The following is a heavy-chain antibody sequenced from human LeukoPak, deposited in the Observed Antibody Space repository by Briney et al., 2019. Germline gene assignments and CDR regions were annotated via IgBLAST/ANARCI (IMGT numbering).Heavy chain of an antibody. J-gene: IGHJ4*02. CDR2: IYSGGST. Sequence: GGSLRLSCAASGITVRSNYMSWVRQAPGKGLEWVSVIYSGGSTCYADSVKGRFTISRDNSKNTLYLQMNSLRAEDTAVYYCASSLEGNFWSGYHFWGQGTLVTVSS. V-gene: IGHV3-66*01. CDR1: GITVRSNY. CDR3: ASSLEGNFWSGYHF. D-gene: IGHD3-3*01.